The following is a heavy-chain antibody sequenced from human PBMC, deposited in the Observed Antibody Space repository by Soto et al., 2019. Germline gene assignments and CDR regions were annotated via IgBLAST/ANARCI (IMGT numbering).Heavy chain of an antibody. J-gene: IGHJ6*02. CDR1: GFTFSSYA. CDR2: ISYDGSNK. CDR3: AREFGYCSGGSCPYYYYYGMDV. Sequence: GGSLRLSCAASGFTFSSYAMHWVRQAPGKGLEWVAVISYDGSNKYYADSVKGRFTISRDNSKNTLYLQMNSLRAEDTAVYYCAREFGYCSGGSCPYYYYYGMDVWGQGTTVTVS. V-gene: IGHV3-30-3*01. D-gene: IGHD2-15*01.